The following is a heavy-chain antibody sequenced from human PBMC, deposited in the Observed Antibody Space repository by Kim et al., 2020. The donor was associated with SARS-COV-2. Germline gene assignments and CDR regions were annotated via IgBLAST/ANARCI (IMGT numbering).Heavy chain of an antibody. CDR2: IRSKAYGGTT. J-gene: IGHJ4*02. V-gene: IGHV3-49*04. CDR1: GFTFGDYA. Sequence: GGSLRLSCTASGFTFGDYAMSWVRQAPGKGLEWVGFIRSKAYGGTTEYAASVKGRFTISRDDSKSIAYLQMNSLKTEDTAVYYCTRAPRPDYDYVWGRGVFDYWGQGTLVTVSS. D-gene: IGHD3-16*01. CDR3: TRAPRPDYDYVWGRGVFDY.